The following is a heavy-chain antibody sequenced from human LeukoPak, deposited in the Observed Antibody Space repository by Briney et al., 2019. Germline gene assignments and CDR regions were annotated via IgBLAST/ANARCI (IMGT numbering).Heavy chain of an antibody. Sequence: SETLSLTCSVSGGSISSYSWTWIRQPPGKGLEWIGYMYYSGRTNYNPTLKSRVTTSVDTSKNHFSLKLSSVTAADTAVYFCARHGITIFGVVADLYGMDVWGQGTTVTVSS. V-gene: IGHV4-59*08. CDR3: ARHGITIFGVVADLYGMDV. CDR2: MYYSGRT. D-gene: IGHD3-3*01. CDR1: GGSISSYS. J-gene: IGHJ6*02.